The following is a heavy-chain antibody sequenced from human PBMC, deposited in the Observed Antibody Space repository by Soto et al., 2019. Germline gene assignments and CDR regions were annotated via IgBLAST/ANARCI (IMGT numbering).Heavy chain of an antibody. V-gene: IGHV4-39*02. CDR1: GGSIRSTRYY. D-gene: IGHD1-1*01. CDR2: IYYTGAT. CDR3: AREDRDDNRGPGN. Sequence: SETMSLTCSVFGGSIRSTRYYWGWVRQPPGKGLEWLGSIYYTGATQYNLPLEGRVTMSVDTSMNQFSLKLRFVTAADSAIYYCAREDRDDNRGPGNWGQGTLVTVSS. J-gene: IGHJ1*01.